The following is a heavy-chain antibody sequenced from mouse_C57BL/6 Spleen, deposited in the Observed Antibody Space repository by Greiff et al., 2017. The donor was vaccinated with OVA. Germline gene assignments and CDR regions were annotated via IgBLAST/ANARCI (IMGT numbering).Heavy chain of an antibody. Sequence: QVQLKESGPELVKPGASVKISCKASGYAFSSSWMNWVKQRPGKGLEWIGRIYPGDGDTNYNGKFKGKATLAADKSSSTAYMQLSSLTSEDSAVYFCAREPHFDYWGQGTTLTVSS. CDR2: IYPGDGDT. CDR1: GYAFSSSW. CDR3: AREPHFDY. J-gene: IGHJ2*01. V-gene: IGHV1-82*01.